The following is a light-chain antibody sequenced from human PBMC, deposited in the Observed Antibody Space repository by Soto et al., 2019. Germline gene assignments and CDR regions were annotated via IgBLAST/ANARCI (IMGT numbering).Light chain of an antibody. J-gene: IGKJ5*01. V-gene: IGKV3-20*01. CDR2: GAS. CDR3: QQYDNSPIT. CDR1: QSISSSF. Sequence: EIVFAPSPGILSLSPGERASVSCGASQSISSSFLAWYQQKPGQAPRLLIYGASSRATGIPDRFSGTGSETDFTLTISRLEPEDFAVYYCQQYDNSPITFGQGTRLEIK.